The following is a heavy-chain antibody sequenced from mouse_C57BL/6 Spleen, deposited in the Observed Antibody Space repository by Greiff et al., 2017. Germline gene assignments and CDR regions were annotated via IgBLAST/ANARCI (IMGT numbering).Heavy chain of an antibody. CDR3: TREGITTVGYFDY. CDR1: GFTFSSYA. V-gene: IGHV5-9-1*02. D-gene: IGHD1-1*01. CDR2: ISSGGDYI. J-gene: IGHJ2*01. Sequence: EVQRVESGEGLVKPGGSLKLSCAASGFTFSSYAMSWVRQTPEKRLEWVAYISSGGDYIYYAVTVKGRFTISRDNARNTLYLQMSSLKSEDTAMYYCTREGITTVGYFDYWGQGTTLTVSS.